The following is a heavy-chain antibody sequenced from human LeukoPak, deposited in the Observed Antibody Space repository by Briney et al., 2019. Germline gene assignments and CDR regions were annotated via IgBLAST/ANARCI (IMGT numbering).Heavy chain of an antibody. Sequence: GGSLRLSCAASGFTFSSYWMNWARQAPGKGLEWVANIKQDGSDKYYVDSVKGRFTISRDNAKNSLYLQMNSLRAEDTAVYYCARAGQQLVGSRYYYYIDVWGKGTTVTVSS. J-gene: IGHJ6*03. CDR3: ARAGQQLVGSRYYYYIDV. CDR2: IKQDGSDK. D-gene: IGHD6-13*01. CDR1: GFTFSSYW. V-gene: IGHV3-7*01.